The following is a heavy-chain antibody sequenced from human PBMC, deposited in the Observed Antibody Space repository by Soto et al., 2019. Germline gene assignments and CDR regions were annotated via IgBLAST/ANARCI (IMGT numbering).Heavy chain of an antibody. CDR1: GFTFSNYA. J-gene: IGHJ6*02. CDR2: ISGSGGTK. Sequence: PGGSLRLSCAASGFTFSNYAVSWVRQAPGKGLEWVSVISGSGGTKHYAESVKGRFSIFRDNSKNTLYLQMDSLRVDDTAVYYCATIAAALGEYYYGMDVWGQGTTLTVSS. V-gene: IGHV3-23*01. CDR3: ATIAAALGEYYYGMDV. D-gene: IGHD3-16*01.